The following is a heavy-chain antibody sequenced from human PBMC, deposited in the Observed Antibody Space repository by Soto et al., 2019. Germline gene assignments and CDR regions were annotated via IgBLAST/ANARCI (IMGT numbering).Heavy chain of an antibody. Sequence: ASVKVSCQASAYTFTSYVISWVRQAPGQGLEWMGWISAYNGNTNYAQKLQGRVTMTTDTSTSTAYMELRSLRSDDTAVYYCARDWALIVVVPAAKVWFDPWGQGTLVTVSS. D-gene: IGHD2-2*01. CDR1: AYTFTSYV. CDR2: ISAYNGNT. CDR3: ARDWALIVVVPAAKVWFDP. V-gene: IGHV1-18*01. J-gene: IGHJ5*02.